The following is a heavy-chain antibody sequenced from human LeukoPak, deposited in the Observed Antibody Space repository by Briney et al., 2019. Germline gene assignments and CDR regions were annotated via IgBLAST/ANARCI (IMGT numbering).Heavy chain of an antibody. CDR2: IYYSGNT. V-gene: IGHV4-39*01. J-gene: IGHJ4*02. Sequence: PSETLSLSCTVSGXSISSSDYYWAWIRQPPGRSLEWIGSIYYSGNTHYNPSLKSRVTISVDTSKNQFSLKLSSVTAADTAAYYCARQGLIVMAGEGDFDYWGQGTLVTVSS. D-gene: IGHD5-24*01. CDR1: GXSISSSDYY. CDR3: ARQGLIVMAGEGDFDY.